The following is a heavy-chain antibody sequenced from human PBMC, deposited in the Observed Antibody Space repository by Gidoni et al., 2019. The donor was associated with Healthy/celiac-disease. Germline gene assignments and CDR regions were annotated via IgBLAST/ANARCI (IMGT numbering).Heavy chain of an antibody. CDR2: ISGSCGST. CDR3: AKDPQRWLQPFIFDY. CDR1: GVAFSSNR. V-gene: IGHV3-23*04. J-gene: IGHJ4*02. Sequence: EVQLVESGGGLVQPGGSMRLSCAASGVAFSSNRMSWVRQAPGKGLEWVAAISGSCGSTYYADSVKGRFTISRDNSKNTMYLQMNSRRAEDTAVYYCAKDPQRWLQPFIFDYWGQGTLVTVSS. D-gene: IGHD5-12*01.